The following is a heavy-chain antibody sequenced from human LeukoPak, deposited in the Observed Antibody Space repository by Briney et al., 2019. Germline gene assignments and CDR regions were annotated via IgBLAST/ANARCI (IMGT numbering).Heavy chain of an antibody. CDR3: ARDTPDYGEGTYYHFYAMDV. CDR1: GYTFTSYG. V-gene: IGHV1-18*01. Sequence: ASVKVSCKASGYTFTSYGISWVRQAPGQGLEWMGWISAYTGNTNYAQKLQGRVTMTTDTSTSTAYMELRSLRSDDTAVYYCARDTPDYGEGTYYHFYAMDVWGQGTTVTVSS. CDR2: ISAYTGNT. D-gene: IGHD4-17*01. J-gene: IGHJ6*02.